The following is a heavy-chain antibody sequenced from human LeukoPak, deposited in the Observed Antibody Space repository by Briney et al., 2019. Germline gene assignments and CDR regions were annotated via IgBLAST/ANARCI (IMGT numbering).Heavy chain of an antibody. Sequence: SVRVSCKASGGTFSSYAISWVRQAPGQGLEWMGGIIPIFGTANYAQKFQGRVTITADKSTSTAYMELSSLRSEDTAVYYCARELAAGVDAFDIWGQGTMVTVSS. CDR2: IIPIFGTA. CDR3: ARELAAGVDAFDI. CDR1: GGTFSSYA. V-gene: IGHV1-69*06. D-gene: IGHD6-13*01. J-gene: IGHJ3*02.